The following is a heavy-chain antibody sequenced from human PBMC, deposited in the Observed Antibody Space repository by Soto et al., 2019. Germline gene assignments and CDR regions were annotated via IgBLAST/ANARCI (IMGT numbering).Heavy chain of an antibody. CDR1: GGSFSGYY. CDR3: ARGLNGANRFDP. V-gene: IGHV4-34*01. D-gene: IGHD7-27*01. J-gene: IGHJ5*02. CDR2: INHSGST. Sequence: SETLSLTCAVYGGSFSGYYWSWIRQPPGKGLEWIGEINHSGSTNYNPSLKSRVTISVDTSKNQFSLKLSSVTAADTAVYYCARGLNGANRFDPWGQGTLVTVSS.